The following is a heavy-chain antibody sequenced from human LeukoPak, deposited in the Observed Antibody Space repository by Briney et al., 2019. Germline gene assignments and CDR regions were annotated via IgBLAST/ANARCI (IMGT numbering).Heavy chain of an antibody. V-gene: IGHV3-64*01. D-gene: IGHD3-22*01. CDR3: ARGRVYYYDSSGYYPDAFDL. J-gene: IGHJ3*01. CDR2: VSSNGGYT. CDR1: GFTFSNYA. Sequence: GGSPRLSCAGSGFTFSNYAIHWVRQAPGKGLEYVSAVSSNGGYTYYAKSVKGRFTISRDNSKNTLYLQMNSLRAEDTAVYYCARGRVYYYDSSGYYPDAFDLWGQGTLVTVSS.